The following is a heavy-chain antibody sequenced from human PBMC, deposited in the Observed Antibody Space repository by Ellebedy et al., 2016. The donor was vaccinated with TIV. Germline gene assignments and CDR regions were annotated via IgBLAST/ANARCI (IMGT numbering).Heavy chain of an antibody. Sequence: AASVKVSCKASGYLFTRDYVHWVRQAPGQGLEWMGIINPSGGSTRYAQKFQGRITMSRDTSTSTVYMELRSLRYEHTAVYYCARGGPVAQRGQYNWFDPWGQGSLVTVSS. CDR3: ARGGPVAQRGQYNWFDP. V-gene: IGHV1-46*01. J-gene: IGHJ5*02. D-gene: IGHD6-19*01. CDR2: INPSGGST. CDR1: GYLFTRDY.